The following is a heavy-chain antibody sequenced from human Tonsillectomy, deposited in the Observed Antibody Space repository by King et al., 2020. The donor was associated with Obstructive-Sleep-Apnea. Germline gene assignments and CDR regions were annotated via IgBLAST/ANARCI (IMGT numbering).Heavy chain of an antibody. Sequence: HVQLVQSGAEVKKPGASVKVSCKASGYTFTSYYMHWVRQAPGQGLEWMGIINPGSGSTTYAQKFQGRVTMTRDTSTSTVYMELRSLSSEDTAVYYCARDPLSIAGAFYYGMDVWGQGTTVIVSS. D-gene: IGHD6-13*01. J-gene: IGHJ6*02. CDR2: INPGSGST. CDR3: ARDPLSIAGAFYYGMDV. V-gene: IGHV1-46*01. CDR1: GYTFTSYY.